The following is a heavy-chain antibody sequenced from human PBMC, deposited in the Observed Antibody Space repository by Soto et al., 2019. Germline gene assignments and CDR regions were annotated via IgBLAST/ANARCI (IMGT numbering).Heavy chain of an antibody. CDR1: GFTVSSYY. CDR2: TYSGGGT. CDR3: ARDSPYHYFDY. V-gene: IGHV3-66*01. Sequence: GGSLRLSCAASGFTVSSYYMSLVHQAPGKGLEWVSVTYSGGGTNYADSVKGRFTISRDNSKNTLYLQMNSLRAEDTAVYYCARDSPYHYFDYWGQGTLVTVSS. J-gene: IGHJ4*02.